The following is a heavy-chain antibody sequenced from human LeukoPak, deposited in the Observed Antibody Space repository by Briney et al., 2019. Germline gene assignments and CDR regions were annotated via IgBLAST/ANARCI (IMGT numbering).Heavy chain of an antibody. CDR3: ARTVGAVDY. CDR1: GFTFSSYS. J-gene: IGHJ4*02. CDR2: ISSSSSTI. D-gene: IGHD1-26*01. V-gene: IGHV3-48*01. Sequence: GGSLRLSCAASGFTFSSYSMNWVRQAPGKGLEWVSYISSSSSTIYYADSVKGRFTISRDNAKNSLYLQMNSLRAEDTAVYYCARTVGAVDYWGQGTLVTVSS.